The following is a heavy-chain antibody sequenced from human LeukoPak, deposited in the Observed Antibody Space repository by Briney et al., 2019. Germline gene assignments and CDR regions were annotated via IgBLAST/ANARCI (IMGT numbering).Heavy chain of an antibody. CDR2: IKDDGSAQ. CDR1: GLTFGAYW. Sequence: QTGGSLRLSCAASGLTFGAYWMSWFRQAPGKGPEWVASIKDDGSAQFYVDSLEGRFTISRDNAKNTLYLQMDTMRVEDTAVYYCARHIVGEQNFDYWSQGTLVTVSS. J-gene: IGHJ4*02. CDR3: ARHIVGEQNFDY. D-gene: IGHD3-16*02. V-gene: IGHV3-7*01.